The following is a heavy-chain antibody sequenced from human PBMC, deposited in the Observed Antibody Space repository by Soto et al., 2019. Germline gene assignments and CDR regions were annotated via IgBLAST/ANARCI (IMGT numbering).Heavy chain of an antibody. CDR2: IYYSGST. CDR1: GGSIRSYY. D-gene: IGHD5-12*01. V-gene: IGHV4-59*08. J-gene: IGHJ6*03. Sequence: PSETLSLTCTVSGGSIRSYYWSWIRQPPGKGLEWIGYIYYSGSTNYNPSLKSRVTISVDTSKNHFSLKLSSVTAADTAVYYCTKHNSRYSGNDYSYLAVWGKGTTATVPS. CDR3: TKHNSRYSGNDYSYLAV.